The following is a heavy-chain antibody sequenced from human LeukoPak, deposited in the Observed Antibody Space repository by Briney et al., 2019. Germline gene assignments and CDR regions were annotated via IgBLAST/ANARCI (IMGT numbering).Heavy chain of an antibody. CDR2: LNPRSGDT. V-gene: IGHV1-2*02. J-gene: IGHJ6*03. Sequence: ASVKVSCKASGYTFTDYYVHWVRQAPGQGLEWMGWLNPRSGDTEYAQKFQGRVTMTRDPSSSTAYMDLSSLTSDDTAVYYCARGPAYSNYGASYYYYMDVWGKGTTVTVSS. D-gene: IGHD4-11*01. CDR3: ARGPAYSNYGASYYYYMDV. CDR1: GYTFTDYY.